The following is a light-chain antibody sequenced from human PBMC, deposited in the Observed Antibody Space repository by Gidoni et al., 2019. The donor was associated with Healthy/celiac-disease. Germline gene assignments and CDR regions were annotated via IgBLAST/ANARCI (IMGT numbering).Light chain of an antibody. CDR2: GAS. Sequence: ELVLTQSPGPLSLSPGERATLSCRASQSVSSSYLAWYQQKPGQAPRLLIYGASSRATGIPDRFSGSGSGTDFTLTISRLEPEDFAVYYCQQYGSSPFTFXPXTKVXIK. V-gene: IGKV3-20*01. CDR3: QQYGSSPFT. J-gene: IGKJ3*01. CDR1: QSVSSSY.